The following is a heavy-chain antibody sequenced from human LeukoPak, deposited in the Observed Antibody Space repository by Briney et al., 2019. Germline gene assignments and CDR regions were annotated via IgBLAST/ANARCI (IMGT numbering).Heavy chain of an antibody. Sequence: GGSLRLSCAASGFTVSSNYMSWVRQAPGKGLEWVSVIYSGGSTYYADSVKGRFTISRDNSKNTLYLQMNSLRAEDTAVYYCARLWSGYYGDYWGQGTLVIVSS. CDR1: GFTVSSNY. CDR2: IYSGGST. J-gene: IGHJ4*02. CDR3: ARLWSGYYGDY. D-gene: IGHD3-3*01. V-gene: IGHV3-53*01.